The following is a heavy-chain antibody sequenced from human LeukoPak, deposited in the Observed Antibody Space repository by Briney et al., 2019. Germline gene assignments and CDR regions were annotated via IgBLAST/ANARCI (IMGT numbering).Heavy chain of an antibody. CDR3: ARVYQSRLDI. D-gene: IGHD2-8*01. CDR2: ISSSSSTI. J-gene: IGHJ3*02. V-gene: IGHV3-48*02. CDR1: GFTFSSYS. Sequence: GGSLRLSCAASGFTFSSYSMSWVRQAPGKGLEWVSYISSSSSTIYYAGSVKGRFTISRDNAKNSLYLQMNSLRDEDTAVYYCARVYQSRLDIWGQGTMVTVSS.